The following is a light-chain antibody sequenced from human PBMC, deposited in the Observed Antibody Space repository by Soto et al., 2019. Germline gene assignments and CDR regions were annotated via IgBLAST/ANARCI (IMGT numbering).Light chain of an antibody. CDR1: MRDVGGYNL. J-gene: IGLJ2*01. V-gene: IGLV2-14*01. CDR3: SSYTSSSTPVV. CDR2: EVS. Sequence: QSVLTQPASVSGSPGQSITISCAGTMRDVGGYNLVSWYQQHPGRAPQLILYEVSNRPSGVSNRFSGSKSGNTASLTISGLQAEDEADYYCSSYTSSSTPVVFGGGTKVTVL.